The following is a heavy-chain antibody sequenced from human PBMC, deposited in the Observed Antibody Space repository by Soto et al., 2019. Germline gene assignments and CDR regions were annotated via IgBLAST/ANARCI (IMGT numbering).Heavy chain of an antibody. CDR1: GFKFDAYD. CDR2: ISWNGGSI. D-gene: IGHD2-15*01. CDR3: AKDVLDVLAGYEAFDV. Sequence: EVQLVESGGGLVQPGRSLRLSCAASGFKFDAYDMYWVRQAPGKGLEWVSGISWNGGSIGYADSVKGRFTISRDNAKNSLYLQMNSLTPEDTAWYYCAKDVLDVLAGYEAFDVWGQGTMVTVSS. V-gene: IGHV3-9*01. J-gene: IGHJ3*01.